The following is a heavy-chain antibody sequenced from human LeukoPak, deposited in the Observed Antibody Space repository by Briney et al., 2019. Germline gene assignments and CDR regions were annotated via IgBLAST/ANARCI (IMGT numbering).Heavy chain of an antibody. D-gene: IGHD1-26*01. CDR3: ARLSVIVGAALEYYYYYMDV. J-gene: IGHJ6*03. CDR2: IYHSGST. V-gene: IGHV4-38-2*02. Sequence: SETPSLTCTVSGYSISSGYYWGWIRQPPGKGLEWIGSIYHSGSTYYNPSLKSRVTISADKSKNQVSLRLTSVTAADTAVYYCARLSVIVGAALEYYYYYMDVWGQGTTVTVSS. CDR1: GYSISSGYY.